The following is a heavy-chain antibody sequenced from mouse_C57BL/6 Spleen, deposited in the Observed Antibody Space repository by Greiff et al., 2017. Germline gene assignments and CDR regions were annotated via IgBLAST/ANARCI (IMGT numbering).Heavy chain of an antibody. Sequence: QVQLQQSGPELVKPGASVKISCKASGYAFSSSWMNWVKQRPGKGLEWIGRIYPGDGDTNYNGKFKGKATLTADKSSSTAYMQLSSLTSEDSAVYFCARGATVGEGFDYWGQGTTLTVSS. CDR1: GYAFSSSW. CDR3: ARGATVGEGFDY. D-gene: IGHD1-1*01. J-gene: IGHJ2*01. CDR2: IYPGDGDT. V-gene: IGHV1-82*01.